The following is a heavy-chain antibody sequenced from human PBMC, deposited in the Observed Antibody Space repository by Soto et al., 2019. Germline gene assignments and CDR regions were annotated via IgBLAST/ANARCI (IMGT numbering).Heavy chain of an antibody. CDR2: INSDSGNT. J-gene: IGHJ3*02. V-gene: IGHV1-3*04. D-gene: IGHD1-1*01. CDR1: GYTFISYA. CDR3: ARGFAVSGNHGEYTFGI. Sequence: QVQLVQSGAEVKKPGASVKLSCKTSGYTFISYALHWVRQAPGQRLEWMGWINSDSGNTKYSENFQDRVTITSDTSASTAYMELSSLRSEDTAVYYCARGFAVSGNHGEYTFGIWGQGTVVTVSS.